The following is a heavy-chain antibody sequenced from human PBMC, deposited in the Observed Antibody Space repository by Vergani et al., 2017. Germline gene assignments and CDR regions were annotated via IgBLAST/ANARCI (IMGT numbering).Heavy chain of an antibody. CDR2: IKQDGSEK. D-gene: IGHD6-6*01. Sequence: EVQLVESGGGLVQPGGSLRLSCAASGFTFSSYWMSWVHQAPGKGLEWVANIKQDGSEKYYVDSVKGRFTISRDNAKNSLYLQMNSLRAEDTAVYYCARASGSIAAEVFDYWGQGTLVTVSS. CDR1: GFTFSSYW. CDR3: ARASGSIAAEVFDY. V-gene: IGHV3-7*01. J-gene: IGHJ4*02.